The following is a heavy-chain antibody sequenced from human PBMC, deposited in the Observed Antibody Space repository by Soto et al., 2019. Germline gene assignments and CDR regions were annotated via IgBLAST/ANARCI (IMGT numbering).Heavy chain of an antibody. D-gene: IGHD2-2*01. CDR1: GFTFSSYG. CDR3: AKAIVVVPDSIDYYGMDV. Sequence: QVQLVESGGGVVQPGRSLKLSCAASGFTFSSYGMHWVRQAPGKGLEWVAVISYDGSNKYYADTVKGRFTISRDNSKNTMYLQMNSLRAEDTAVYYCAKAIVVVPDSIDYYGMDVWGQGTTVTVSS. V-gene: IGHV3-30*18. CDR2: ISYDGSNK. J-gene: IGHJ6*02.